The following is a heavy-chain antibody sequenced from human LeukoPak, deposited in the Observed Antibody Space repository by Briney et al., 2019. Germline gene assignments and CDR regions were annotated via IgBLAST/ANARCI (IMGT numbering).Heavy chain of an antibody. CDR2: FDPEDGET. CDR1: GYTLTELS. D-gene: IGHD4-17*01. CDR3: ATASGVYRYGDLSNWFDP. Sequence: ASVKVSCKVSGYTLTELSMHWVRQAPGKGLEWMRGFDPEDGETIYAQKFQGRVTMTEDTSTDTAYMELSSLRSEDTAVYYCATASGVYRYGDLSNWFDPWGQGTLVTVSS. J-gene: IGHJ5*02. V-gene: IGHV1-24*01.